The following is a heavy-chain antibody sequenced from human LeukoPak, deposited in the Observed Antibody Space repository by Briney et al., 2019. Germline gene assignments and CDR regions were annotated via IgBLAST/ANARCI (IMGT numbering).Heavy chain of an antibody. CDR2: ISYDGSNK. V-gene: IGHV3-30*03. CDR3: LGYFDY. J-gene: IGHJ4*02. CDR1: GFTFSSYG. Sequence: GGSLRLSCAASGFTFSSYGMHWVRQAPGKGLEWVAVISYDGSNKYFADSVKGRFTISRDNSKNTLYLQMNSLRAEDTAVYYCLGYFDYWGQGTLVTVSS.